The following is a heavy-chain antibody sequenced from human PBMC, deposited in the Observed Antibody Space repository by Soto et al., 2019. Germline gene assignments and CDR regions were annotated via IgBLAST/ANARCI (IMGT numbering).Heavy chain of an antibody. Sequence: GGSLRLSCAASGFTFSNAWINWVRQTPGKGLEWVGRVKSKTDGGTTDFAAPVKGRFAISRDDSKNKVYLEMNNLKTEDTAIYYCTTDSYITSIIVRFDYWGHGTLVTVSS. V-gene: IGHV3-15*07. CDR2: VKSKTDGGTT. CDR3: TTDSYITSIIVRFDY. D-gene: IGHD3-22*01. CDR1: GFTFSNAW. J-gene: IGHJ4*01.